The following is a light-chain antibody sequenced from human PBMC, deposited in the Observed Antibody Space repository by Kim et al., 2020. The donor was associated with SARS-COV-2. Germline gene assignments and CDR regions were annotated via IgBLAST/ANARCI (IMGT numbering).Light chain of an antibody. CDR3: QSYDSSNVV. CDR1: SGSIASNY. CDR2: EDN. V-gene: IGLV6-57*02. J-gene: IGLJ2*01. Sequence: PGKTVTISCTGSSGSIASNYVQWYQQRPGSAPTTVIYEDNQRPSGVPDRFSGSIDSSSNSASLTISGLKTEDEADYYCQSYDSSNVVFGGGTKLTVL.